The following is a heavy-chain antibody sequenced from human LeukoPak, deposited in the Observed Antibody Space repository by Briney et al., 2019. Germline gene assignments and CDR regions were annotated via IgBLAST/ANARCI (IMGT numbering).Heavy chain of an antibody. CDR2: INAGNGNT. CDR3: ARAYYYDSSGYDY. D-gene: IGHD3-22*01. CDR1: GYTFTSYG. V-gene: IGHV1-3*03. Sequence: GASVKVSCKASGYTFTSYGISWVRQAPGQRLEWMGWINAGNGNTKYSQEFQGRVTITRDTSASTAYMELSSLRSEDMAVYYCARAYYYDSSGYDYWGQGTLVTVSS. J-gene: IGHJ4*02.